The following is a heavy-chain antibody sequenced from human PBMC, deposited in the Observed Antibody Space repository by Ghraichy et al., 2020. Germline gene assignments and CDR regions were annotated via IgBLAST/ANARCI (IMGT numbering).Heavy chain of an antibody. CDR3: ARDITYYYDSSGSYDY. D-gene: IGHD3-22*01. Sequence: SVKVSCKASGGTFSSYAISWVRQAPGQGLEWMGGIIPIFGTANYAQKFQGRVTITADESTSTAYMELSSLRSEDTAVYYCARDITYYYDSSGSYDYWGQGTLVTVSS. J-gene: IGHJ4*02. CDR1: GGTFSSYA. V-gene: IGHV1-69*13. CDR2: IIPIFGTA.